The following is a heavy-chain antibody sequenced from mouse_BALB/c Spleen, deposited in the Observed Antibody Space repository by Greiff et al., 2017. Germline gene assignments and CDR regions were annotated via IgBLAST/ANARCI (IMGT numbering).Heavy chain of an antibody. CDR2: IYPGNSDT. J-gene: IGHJ4*01. CDR1: GYTFTSYW. V-gene: IGHV1-5*01. CDR3: TRRIYYGNYDAMDY. Sequence: EVQLQQSGTVLARPGASVKMSCKASGYTFTSYWMHWVKQRPGQGLEWIGAIYPGNSDTSYNQKFKGKAKLTADTSTSTAYMELSSLTNEDSAVYYCTRRIYYGNYDAMDYWGQGTSVTVSS. D-gene: IGHD2-1*01.